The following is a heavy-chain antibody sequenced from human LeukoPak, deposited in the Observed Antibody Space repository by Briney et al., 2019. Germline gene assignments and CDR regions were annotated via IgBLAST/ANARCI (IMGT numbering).Heavy chain of an antibody. CDR1: GFTFSSYA. Sequence: GGSLRLSCAASGFTFSSYAMHWVRQAPGKGLEYVSAISSNGGSTYYANSVKGRFTISRDNSKNTLYLQMNSLRAEDTAVYYCAKGGGYYDSSGKIDYWGQGTLVTVSS. J-gene: IGHJ4*02. D-gene: IGHD3-22*01. CDR2: ISSNGGST. CDR3: AKGGGYYDSSGKIDY. V-gene: IGHV3-64*01.